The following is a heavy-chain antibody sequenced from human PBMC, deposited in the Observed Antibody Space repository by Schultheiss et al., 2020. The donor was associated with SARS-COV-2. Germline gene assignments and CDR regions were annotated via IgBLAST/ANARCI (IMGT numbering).Heavy chain of an antibody. CDR3: ARPLWPRYYYYYYGMDV. CDR2: INHSGST. J-gene: IGHJ6*02. CDR1: GGSFSGYY. V-gene: IGHV4-34*01. D-gene: IGHD3-10*01. Sequence: GSLRLSCAVYGGSFSGYYWSWIRQPPGKGLEWIGEINHSGSTNYNPSLKSRVTISVDTSKNQFSLKLSSVTAADTAVYYCARPLWPRYYYYYYGMDVWGQGTTVTVSS.